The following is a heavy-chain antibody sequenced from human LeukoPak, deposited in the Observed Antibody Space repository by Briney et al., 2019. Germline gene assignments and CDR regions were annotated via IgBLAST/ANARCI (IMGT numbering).Heavy chain of an antibody. Sequence: PGRSLRLSCAASGFTFDDYAMHWVRQAPGKGLEWVSGISWNSGSIGYADSVKGRFTISRDNAKNSLYLQMNSLRAEDTAVYYCAKDRGYSGYDLVWFDPWGQGTLVTVSS. J-gene: IGHJ5*02. D-gene: IGHD5-12*01. CDR3: AKDRGYSGYDLVWFDP. CDR2: ISWNSGSI. CDR1: GFTFDDYA. V-gene: IGHV3-9*01.